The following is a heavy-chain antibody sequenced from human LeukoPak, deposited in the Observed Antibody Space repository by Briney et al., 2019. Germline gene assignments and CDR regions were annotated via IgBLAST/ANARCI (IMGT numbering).Heavy chain of an antibody. V-gene: IGHV3-48*03. J-gene: IGHJ4*02. D-gene: IGHD2-21*02. CDR1: GFTFSSYQ. CDR3: ARDFGGDEDFDY. Sequence: GGSLRLSCIASGFTFSSYQMNWVRQAPGKGLEWVSFIDVGAGGTKPYTDSVKGRFTTSRDDAKNSLYLEMNSLRAEDTAVYYCARDFGGDEDFDYWGQGTLVTVSS. CDR2: IDVGAGGTK.